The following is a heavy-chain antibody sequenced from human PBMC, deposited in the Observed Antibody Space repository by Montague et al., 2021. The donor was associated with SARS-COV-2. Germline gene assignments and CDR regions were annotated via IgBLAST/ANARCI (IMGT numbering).Heavy chain of an antibody. V-gene: IGHV3-48*03. CDR1: GFTFSNYD. D-gene: IGHD3-16*02. CDR3: TRDYRSIVGDGLDI. CDR2: ISTSAYTT. Sequence: SLRLSCAASGFTFSNYDMHWVRQAPGRGPEWISNISTSAYTTSYAGSVKGRFTISRDNGKNSLYLQMNSLRVEDTAVYYCTRDYRSIVGDGLDIWGQGTKVTVSS. J-gene: IGHJ3*02.